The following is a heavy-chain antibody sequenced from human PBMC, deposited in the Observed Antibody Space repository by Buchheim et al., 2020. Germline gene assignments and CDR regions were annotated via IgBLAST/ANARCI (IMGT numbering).Heavy chain of an antibody. V-gene: IGHV3-11*05. CDR1: GFSFSDYY. D-gene: IGHD2-21*01. Sequence: QVQLVESGGGLVKPGGSLRLSCAASGFSFSDYYMAWIRQAPGKGLEWVSYISSRSTYTDYADSVKGRLTISRDNAKNSLYLQMNSVRVEDTAVYYCARRGPADSDHRNFYHYGMDVWGQGTT. J-gene: IGHJ6*02. CDR2: ISSRSTYT. CDR3: ARRGPADSDHRNFYHYGMDV.